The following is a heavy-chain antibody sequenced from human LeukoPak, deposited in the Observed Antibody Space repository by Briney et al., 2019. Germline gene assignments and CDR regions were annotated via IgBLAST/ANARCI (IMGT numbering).Heavy chain of an antibody. Sequence: GGSLRLSCAASGFTFSSYWMSWVRQAPGKGLEWVANIKQDGSEKYYVDSVKGRFTISRDNAKNSLYLQMNSLRAEDTAVYYCARDITMVRGASGYYYYMDVWGKGTTVTISS. V-gene: IGHV3-7*01. J-gene: IGHJ6*03. D-gene: IGHD3-10*01. CDR3: ARDITMVRGASGYYYYMDV. CDR1: GFTFSSYW. CDR2: IKQDGSEK.